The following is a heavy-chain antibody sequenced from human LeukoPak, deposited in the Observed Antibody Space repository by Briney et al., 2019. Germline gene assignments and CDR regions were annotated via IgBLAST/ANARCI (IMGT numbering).Heavy chain of an antibody. CDR3: ARVDTAMAIDY. V-gene: IGHV4-39*07. D-gene: IGHD5-18*01. CDR1: GGSISSSSYY. Sequence: PSETLFLTCTVSGGSISSSSYYWGWIRQPPGKGLEWIGSIYYSGSTYYNPSLKSRVTISVDTTKNQFSLKLSSVTAADTAVYYCARVDTAMAIDYWGQGTLVTVSS. J-gene: IGHJ4*02. CDR2: IYYSGST.